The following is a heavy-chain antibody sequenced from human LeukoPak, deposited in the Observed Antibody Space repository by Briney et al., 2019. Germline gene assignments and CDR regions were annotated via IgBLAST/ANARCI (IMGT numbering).Heavy chain of an antibody. CDR2: ISASSSGI. V-gene: IGHV3-48*04. Sequence: GGSLRLSCAASGFTLSSYAMSWVRQAPGKGLEWVSYISASSSGIDYADSVKGRFTISRDNAENSLYLQMNSLRAEDTAVYYCVRSPMIVVAPLDNWGQGTLVTVSS. J-gene: IGHJ4*02. CDR3: VRSPMIVVAPLDN. CDR1: GFTLSSYA. D-gene: IGHD3-22*01.